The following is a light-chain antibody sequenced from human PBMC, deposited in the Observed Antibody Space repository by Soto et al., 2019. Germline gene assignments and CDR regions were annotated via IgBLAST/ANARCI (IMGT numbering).Light chain of an antibody. CDR2: AAS. J-gene: IGKJ4*01. CDR1: QGIRND. CDR3: LQDYNYPLA. V-gene: IGKV1-6*01. Sequence: AIQMTQSPSSLSASVGDRVTITCRASQGIRNDLGWYQQKPGKAPKLLIYAASSLEGGVPSRFSGSRSGTDFTLTISSLQPEDFATYYCLQDYNYPLAFGGGTKVEIK.